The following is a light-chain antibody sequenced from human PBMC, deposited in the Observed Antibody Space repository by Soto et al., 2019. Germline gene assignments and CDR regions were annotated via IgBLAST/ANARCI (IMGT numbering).Light chain of an antibody. V-gene: IGKV3-15*01. CDR3: LQYHNLWA. J-gene: IGKJ1*01. CDR1: QNIYYH. Sequence: ILMTQSPATVSVSPGESATLSCRASQNIYYHVAWYQHRPGQAPRLLIYRASTRAPGVPARFSGSGSGTEFTLTLSSLQPEDFTVYSCLQYHNLWAFGQATTVDIK. CDR2: RAS.